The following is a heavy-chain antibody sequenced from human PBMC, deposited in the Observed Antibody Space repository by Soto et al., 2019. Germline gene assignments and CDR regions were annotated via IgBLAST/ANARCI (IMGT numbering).Heavy chain of an antibody. CDR3: ARALYSSGYYNGMDV. D-gene: IGHD3-22*01. Sequence: SETLSLTCSVSGGSISTYYWSWIRQPAGKGLERIGRIYTSGTTNYNPSLRSRVTMSVHTSKNQFSLRLSSVTAADTAVYYCARALYSSGYYNGMDVWGQGTTVTVSS. CDR2: IYTSGTT. J-gene: IGHJ6*02. CDR1: GGSISTYY. V-gene: IGHV4-4*07.